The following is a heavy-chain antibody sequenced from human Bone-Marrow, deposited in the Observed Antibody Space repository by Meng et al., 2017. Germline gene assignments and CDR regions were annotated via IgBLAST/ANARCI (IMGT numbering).Heavy chain of an antibody. Sequence: GESLKISCAASGFTFSSYAMSWVRQAPGKGLEWVSAISGSGGSTYYADSVKGRFTISRDNSKNTLYLQMNSLRAEDTAVYYCAPDSSGYYLTHYFGYWGQGNLV. CDR2: ISGSGGST. CDR1: GFTFSSYA. CDR3: APDSSGYYLTHYFGY. V-gene: IGHV3-23*01. D-gene: IGHD3-22*01. J-gene: IGHJ4*02.